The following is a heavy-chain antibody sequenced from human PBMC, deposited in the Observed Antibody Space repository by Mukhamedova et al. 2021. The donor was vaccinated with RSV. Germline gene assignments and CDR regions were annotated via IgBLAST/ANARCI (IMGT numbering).Heavy chain of an antibody. CDR2: ISYDGSNK. V-gene: IGHV3-30*01. D-gene: IGHD3-10*01. J-gene: IGHJ4*01. Sequence: WVAVISYDGSNKYYADSVKGRLTISRDNSKNTLYLQMNSRRAEDTAVYYCARELVEWFGESDFD. CDR3: ARELVEWFGESDFD.